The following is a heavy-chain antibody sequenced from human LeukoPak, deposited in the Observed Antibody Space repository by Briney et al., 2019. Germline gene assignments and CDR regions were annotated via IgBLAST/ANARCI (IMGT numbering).Heavy chain of an antibody. V-gene: IGHV4-59*01. CDR3: ASNRYCSSTSCYDFDY. CDR2: IYYSGST. J-gene: IGHJ4*02. CDR1: GGSISSYY. Sequence: SGTLSLTCTVSGGSISSYYWSWIRQPPGKGLEWIGYIYYSGSTNYNPSLKSRVTISVDTSKNQFSLKLSSVTAADTAVYYCASNRYCSSTSCYDFDYWGQGTLVTVSS. D-gene: IGHD2-2*01.